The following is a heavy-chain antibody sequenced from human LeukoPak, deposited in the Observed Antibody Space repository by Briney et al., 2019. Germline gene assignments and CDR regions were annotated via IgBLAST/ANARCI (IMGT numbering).Heavy chain of an antibody. CDR1: GYTFTSYD. Sequence: ASVNVSCKASGYTFTSYDINWVRQATGQGLEWMGWMNPNSGNTGYAQKFQGRVTMTRNTSISTAYMELSSLRSEDTAVYYCARGARIAARPDYYYYGMDVWGQGTTVTVSS. CDR3: ARGARIAARPDYYYYGMDV. V-gene: IGHV1-8*01. J-gene: IGHJ6*02. CDR2: MNPNSGNT. D-gene: IGHD6-6*01.